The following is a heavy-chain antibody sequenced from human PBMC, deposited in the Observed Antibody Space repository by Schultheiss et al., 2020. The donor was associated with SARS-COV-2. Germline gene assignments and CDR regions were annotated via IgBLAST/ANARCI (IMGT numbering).Heavy chain of an antibody. CDR2: IYHSGST. CDR1: GGSISSSNW. D-gene: IGHD1-26*01. J-gene: IGHJ5*02. V-gene: IGHV4-4*02. Sequence: SETLSLTCAVSGGSISSSNWWSWVRQPPGKGLEWIGEIYHSGSTNYNPSLKSRVTISVDKSKNQFSLKLSSVTAADTAVYYCARVASGSYYSWFDPWGQGTLVTVSS. CDR3: ARVASGSYYSWFDP.